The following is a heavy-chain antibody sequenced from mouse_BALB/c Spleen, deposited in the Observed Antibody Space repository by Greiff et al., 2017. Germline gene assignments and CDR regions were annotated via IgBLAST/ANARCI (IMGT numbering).Heavy chain of an antibody. CDR2: ISSGGGST. CDR1: GFAFSSYD. D-gene: IGHD2-1*01. V-gene: IGHV5-12-1*01. Sequence: EVHLVESGGGLVKPGGSLKLSCAASGFAFSSYDMSWVRQTPEKRLEWVAYISSGGGSTYYPDTVKGRFTISRDNAKNTLYLQMSSLKSEDTAMYYCARVYGNFYYAMDYWGQGTSVTVSS. CDR3: ARVYGNFYYAMDY. J-gene: IGHJ4*01.